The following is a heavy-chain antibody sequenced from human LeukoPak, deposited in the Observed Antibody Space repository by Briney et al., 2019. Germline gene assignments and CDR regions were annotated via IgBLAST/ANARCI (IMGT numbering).Heavy chain of an antibody. CDR2: ISAYNGKT. CDR3: ARGGALTSFDC. J-gene: IGHJ4*02. Sequence: ASVTVSCKASGCSFSSYGFSWVRQAPGQGLEWMGWISAYNGKTNYAQKFQGRVTMTTDTSTTTVYMDLRSLRSDDTAVYFCARGGALTSFDCWGQGTLITVSS. CDR1: GCSFSSYG. D-gene: IGHD1-26*01. V-gene: IGHV1-18*01.